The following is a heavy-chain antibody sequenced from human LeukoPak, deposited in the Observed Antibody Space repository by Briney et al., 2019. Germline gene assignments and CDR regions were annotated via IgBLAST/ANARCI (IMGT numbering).Heavy chain of an antibody. CDR3: AKRLSFGVAIGDFDY. D-gene: IGHD3-3*01. CDR2: ISGSGDST. Sequence: GGSLRLSCAASGFTFSNYAMSWVRQAPGGGLEWGSAISGSGDSTYYAYSVKGRFTISTNSPMETLYLQMNSLRAEDTATYFCAKRLSFGVAIGDFDYWGQGTLVTVSS. V-gene: IGHV3-23*01. J-gene: IGHJ4*02. CDR1: GFTFSNYA.